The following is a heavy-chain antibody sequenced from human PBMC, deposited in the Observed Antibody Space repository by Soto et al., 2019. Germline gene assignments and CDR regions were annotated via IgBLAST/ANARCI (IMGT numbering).Heavy chain of an antibody. CDR3: AREGNLEYSSSSSGYYYYYYGMDV. D-gene: IGHD6-6*01. J-gene: IGHJ6*02. V-gene: IGHV5-10-1*01. Sequence: GESLKISCKGSGYSFTSYWISWVRQMPGKGLEWMGRIDPSDSYTNYSPSFQGHVTISADKSISTAYLQWSSLKASDTAMYYCAREGNLEYSSSSSGYYYYYYGMDVWGQGTMVTVSS. CDR2: IDPSDSYT. CDR1: GYSFTSYW.